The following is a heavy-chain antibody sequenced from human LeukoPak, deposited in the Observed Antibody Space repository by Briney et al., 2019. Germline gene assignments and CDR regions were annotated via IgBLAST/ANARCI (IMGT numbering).Heavy chain of an antibody. V-gene: IGHV1-18*01. D-gene: IGHD2-2*01. Sequence: ASVTVSFKGSGYTFSNFGISWVRQAPGQGLEWMGWINAYNGDTDYAEKVQGRVTMTTDTSTSTAYMELRSLRSEDTAVYYCARDGLVPALYYLDFWGKGTTVTVSS. CDR2: INAYNGDT. J-gene: IGHJ6*03. CDR3: ARDGLVPALYYLDF. CDR1: GYTFSNFG.